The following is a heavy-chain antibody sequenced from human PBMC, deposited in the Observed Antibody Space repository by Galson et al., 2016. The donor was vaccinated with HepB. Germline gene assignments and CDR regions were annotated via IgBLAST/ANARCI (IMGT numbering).Heavy chain of an antibody. CDR3: ARHGSGGGYFSPYDY. CDR2: LYYNGST. D-gene: IGHD2-15*01. V-gene: IGHV4-39*01. Sequence: PPGKGLEWIGSLYYNGSTHYNASLNSRVTISVDTSKNHFSLRLTSVTAAETAIYYCARHGSGGGYFSPYDYWGQGILVTVS. J-gene: IGHJ4*02.